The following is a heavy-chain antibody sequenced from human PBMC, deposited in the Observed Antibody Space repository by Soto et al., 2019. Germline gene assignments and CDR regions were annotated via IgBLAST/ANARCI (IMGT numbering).Heavy chain of an antibody. CDR3: VRDGTKTLRDWFDP. Sequence: PSQTLSLTCTVSGASISGFYWSWIRKSAGKGLEWIGRIYATGTTDYNPSLKSRVMMSVDTSKKQFSLKLRSVTAADTAVYYCVRDGTKTLRDWFDPWGQGISVTVSS. D-gene: IGHD1-1*01. CDR2: IYATGTT. CDR1: GASISGFY. V-gene: IGHV4-4*07. J-gene: IGHJ5*02.